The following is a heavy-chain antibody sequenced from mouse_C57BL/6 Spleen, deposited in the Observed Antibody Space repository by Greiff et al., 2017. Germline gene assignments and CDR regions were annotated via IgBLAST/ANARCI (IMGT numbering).Heavy chain of an antibody. J-gene: IGHJ3*01. CDR3: ARGCVGDADSWLAY. V-gene: IGHV1-5*01. CDR2: INPGNSDT. D-gene: IGHD2-13*01. CDR1: GYTFTSYC. Sequence: EVQLQQSGPVLVRPGASVKMSCKTSGYTFTSYCMNWVKQRPGQGLEWIGAINPGNSDTSYNQKFKGKAKLTADKSASTAYMELSSLTSEDSAVYYCARGCVGDADSWLAYWGQGTLVTVSA.